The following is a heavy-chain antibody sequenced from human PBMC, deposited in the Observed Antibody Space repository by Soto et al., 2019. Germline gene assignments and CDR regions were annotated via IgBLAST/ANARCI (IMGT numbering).Heavy chain of an antibody. CDR2: FSLSGTT. J-gene: IGHJ4*02. V-gene: IGHV4-4*07. CDR3: ARGMTPPGAPAWYYFDS. D-gene: IGHD2-8*02. Sequence: SETLSLTCTVSVASITGSSYWSWIRQPAGKGLEWIGRFSLSGTTTYNPSLRSRVTMSADVSKNQFSLRLTSVTAADTALYYCARGMTPPGAPAWYYFDSWGQGTLVTVSS. CDR1: VASITGSSY.